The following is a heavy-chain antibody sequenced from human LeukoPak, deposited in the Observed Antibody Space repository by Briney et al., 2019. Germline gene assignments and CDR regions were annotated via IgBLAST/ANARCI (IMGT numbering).Heavy chain of an antibody. CDR1: GFTFSSYA. D-gene: IGHD3-9*01. V-gene: IGHV3-30*04. CDR2: ISYDGSNK. CDR3: ARDCGDTISTIGY. J-gene: IGHJ4*02. Sequence: GGSLRLSCAASGFTFSSYAMHWVRQAPGKGLEWVAVISYDGSNKYYADSVKGRFTISRDNSKNTLYLQMNSLRAEDTAVYYCARDCGDTISTIGYWGQGTLVTVSS.